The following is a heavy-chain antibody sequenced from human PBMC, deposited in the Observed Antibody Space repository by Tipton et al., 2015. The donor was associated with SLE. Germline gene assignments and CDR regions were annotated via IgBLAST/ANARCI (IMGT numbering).Heavy chain of an antibody. CDR1: GGSINSHF. Sequence: TLSLTCTVSGGSINSHFWSWIRQPPGKGLEWIGHSGSTNYNPSLKSRVTISVDTSKNQFSLKLSSVTAADTAVYYCARERSPGIVWGQGTMVTVSS. V-gene: IGHV4-59*11. CDR2: HSGST. J-gene: IGHJ3*01. CDR3: ARERSPGIV.